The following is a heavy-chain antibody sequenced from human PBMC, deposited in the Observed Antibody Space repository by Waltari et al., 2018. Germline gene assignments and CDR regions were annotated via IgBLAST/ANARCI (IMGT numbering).Heavy chain of an antibody. V-gene: IGHV3-21*01. CDR3: GRDVYGDYVGGGGGAFDI. Sequence: EVQLVESGGGLVKPGGSLRLSCAASGFPLRTSSMHWVRPAPGKGLEWVSSISSRSYIYYVDSVKGRFTISRDNAKNSLYLQMNSLRAEETAVYYCGRDVYGDYVGGGGGAFDIWGQGTMVTVSS. CDR2: ISSRSYI. J-gene: IGHJ3*02. D-gene: IGHD4-17*01. CDR1: GFPLRTSS.